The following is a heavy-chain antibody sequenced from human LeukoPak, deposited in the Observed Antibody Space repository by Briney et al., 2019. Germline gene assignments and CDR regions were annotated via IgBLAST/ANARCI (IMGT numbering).Heavy chain of an antibody. D-gene: IGHD3-22*01. V-gene: IGHV3-9*01. CDR1: GFTFDDYA. J-gene: IGHJ4*02. CDR2: ISWNSGSI. Sequence: GGSLRLSCAASGFTFDDYAMHWVRHAPGKGLEWVSGISWNSGSIGYADSVKGRFTISRDNAKNTLYLQMNSLRAEDTAVYYCARASIYDSSGYYYLYYFDYWGQGTLVTVSS. CDR3: ARASIYDSSGYYYLYYFDY.